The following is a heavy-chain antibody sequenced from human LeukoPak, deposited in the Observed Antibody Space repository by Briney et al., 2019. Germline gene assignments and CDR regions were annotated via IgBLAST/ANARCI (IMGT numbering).Heavy chain of an antibody. Sequence: PGGSLRLSCAASGFTFSSYSMNWVRQAPEKGLEWVSSISSSSSYIYYADSVKGRFTISRDNAKNSLYLQMNSLRAEDTAVYYCARDRGMLAAAFDIWGQGTMVTVSS. CDR3: ARDRGMLAAAFDI. D-gene: IGHD6-13*01. V-gene: IGHV3-21*01. CDR2: ISSSSSYI. J-gene: IGHJ3*02. CDR1: GFTFSSYS.